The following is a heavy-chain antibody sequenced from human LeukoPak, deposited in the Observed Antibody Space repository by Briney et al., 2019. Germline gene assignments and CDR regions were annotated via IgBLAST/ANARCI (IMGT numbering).Heavy chain of an antibody. CDR2: ISAYNGNT. V-gene: IGHV1-18*01. Sequence: ASVKVSCKASGYTFTSYGISWVRQAPGQGLEWMGWISAYNGNTNYAQKLQGRVTMTTDTSTSTAYMELRSLRSDDTAVYYCARDPDMAARPWYYYYRDVWGKGTTVTVSS. D-gene: IGHD6-6*01. CDR1: GYTFTSYG. J-gene: IGHJ6*03. CDR3: ARDPDMAARPWYYYYRDV.